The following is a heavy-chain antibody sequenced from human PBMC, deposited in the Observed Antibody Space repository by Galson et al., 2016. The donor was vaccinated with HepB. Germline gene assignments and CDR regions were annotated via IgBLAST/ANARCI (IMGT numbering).Heavy chain of an antibody. D-gene: IGHD2-21*01. CDR1: GFTFTSFA. CDR3: ARSPSGFPFGKIDY. J-gene: IGHJ4*02. V-gene: IGHV3-21*01. CDR2: ISTSGSYI. Sequence: SLRLSCAASGFTFTSFAMNWFRQAPGKGLEWVSSISTSGSYIYYADSVRGRFTISRDNARNSLYLQMNSLRAEDTDAYYCARSPSGFPFGKIDYWGQGSLFTVSS.